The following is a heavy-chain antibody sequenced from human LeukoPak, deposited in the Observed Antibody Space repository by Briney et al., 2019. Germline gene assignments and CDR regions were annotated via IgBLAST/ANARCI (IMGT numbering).Heavy chain of an antibody. Sequence: GGSLRLSCAASGFTFSRYSMNWVRQAPGKGLEWVSSISDTGYYIYYADSVKGRFTISRDNSKNTLYLQMNSLRAEDTAVYYCAKTGTPWYYFDYWGQGTLVTVSS. V-gene: IGHV3-21*04. J-gene: IGHJ4*02. CDR3: AKTGTPWYYFDY. CDR2: ISDTGYYI. D-gene: IGHD1-1*01. CDR1: GFTFSRYS.